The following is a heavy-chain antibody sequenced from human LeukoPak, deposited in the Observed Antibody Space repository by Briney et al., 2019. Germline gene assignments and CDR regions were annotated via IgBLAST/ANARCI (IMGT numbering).Heavy chain of an antibody. J-gene: IGHJ5*02. CDR3: ARPGDTAMEWFDP. Sequence: PSETLSLTCTVSGGSISSSSYYRGWIRQPPGKGLEWIGSIYYSGSTYYNPSLKSRVTISVDTSKNQFSLKLSSVTAADTAVYYCARPGDTAMEWFDPWGQGTLVTVSS. CDR2: IYYSGST. D-gene: IGHD5-18*01. CDR1: GGSISSSSYY. V-gene: IGHV4-39*01.